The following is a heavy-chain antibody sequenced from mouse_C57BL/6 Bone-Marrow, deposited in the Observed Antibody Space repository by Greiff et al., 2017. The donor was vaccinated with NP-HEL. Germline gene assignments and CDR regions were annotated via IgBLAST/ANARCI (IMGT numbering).Heavy chain of an antibody. J-gene: IGHJ2*01. CDR3: ARSGLALLWRDY. CDR2: IDPSDSYT. CDR1: GYTFTSYW. Sequence: QVQLQQPGAELVRPGTSVKLSCKASGYTFTSYWMHWVKQRPGQGLEWIGVIDPSDSYTNYNQKFKGKATLTVDTSSSTAYMQLSSLTSEDSAVYYCARSGLALLWRDYWGKGTTLTVSS. V-gene: IGHV1-59*01. D-gene: IGHD2-1*01.